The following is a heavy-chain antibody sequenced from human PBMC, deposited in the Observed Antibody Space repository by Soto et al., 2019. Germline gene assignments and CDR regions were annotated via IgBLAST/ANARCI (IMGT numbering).Heavy chain of an antibody. CDR1: CGSLIGYY. CDR3: ARHHVRGRTIAGAAEF. V-gene: IGHV4-34*01. D-gene: IGHD1-26*01. CDR2: INHSGNT. J-gene: IGHJ4*02. Sequence: SETVSLTCAFYCGSLIGYYWSWIRQPPGKALEWIGEINHSGNTNYNPSLKSRVTISVDTSKNQLFLNLTSVTAADTAMYYCARHHVRGRTIAGAAEFWGQGTLVTVSS.